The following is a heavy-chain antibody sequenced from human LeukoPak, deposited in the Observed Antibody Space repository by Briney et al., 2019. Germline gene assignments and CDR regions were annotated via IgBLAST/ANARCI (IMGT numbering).Heavy chain of an antibody. CDR2: INHSGST. CDR1: GGSFNNYY. CDR3: ARVRAAGDGYYFDF. V-gene: IGHV4-34*01. J-gene: IGHJ4*02. Sequence: SETLSLTCAVYGGSFNNYYWSWIRQPPGKGLEWIGEINHSGSTNYNPSLKSRVTISVDTSKNQFSLKLSSVSAADTAVYYCARVRAAGDGYYFDFWGQGTLVTVSS. D-gene: IGHD7-27*01.